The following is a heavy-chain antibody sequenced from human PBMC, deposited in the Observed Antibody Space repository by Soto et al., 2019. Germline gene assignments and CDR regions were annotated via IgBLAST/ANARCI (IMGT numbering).Heavy chain of an antibody. CDR2: IIPIFGTA. CDR3: ARAPRVLDDSSGYYPYYFDY. Sequence: SVKVSCKASGGTFSSYAISWVRQAPGQGLEWMGGIIPIFGTANYAQKFQGRVTITADKSTSTAYMELSSLRSEDTAAYYCARAPRVLDDSSGYYPYYFDYWGQGTLVTVSS. J-gene: IGHJ4*02. D-gene: IGHD3-22*01. V-gene: IGHV1-69*06. CDR1: GGTFSSYA.